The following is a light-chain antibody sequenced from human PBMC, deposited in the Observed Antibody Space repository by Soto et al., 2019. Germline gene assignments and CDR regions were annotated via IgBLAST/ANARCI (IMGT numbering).Light chain of an antibody. J-gene: IGKJ3*01. Sequence: DIQMTQSPSSLSPYLGDRVTITCRASQGISNYLAWYQQKPGRLPKLLLFGASTLQSGVPARFSGSGSGTLFTLTINGLLPEDVATYYCQKYDRAPFTFGPGTKVDF. V-gene: IGKV1-27*01. CDR3: QKYDRAPFT. CDR1: QGISNY. CDR2: GAS.